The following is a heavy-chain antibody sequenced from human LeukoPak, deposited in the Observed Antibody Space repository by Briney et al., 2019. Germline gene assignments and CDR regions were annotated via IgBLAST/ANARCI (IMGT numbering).Heavy chain of an antibody. D-gene: IGHD5-18*01. V-gene: IGHV3-23*01. CDR2: ISDSGGST. CDR3: AKESTRGYSYGYQDAFDI. Sequence: PGGSLRLSCAASGFTFSSYAMSWVRQAPGKGLEWVSAISDSGGSTYYADSVKGRFTISRDNSKNTLYLQMNSLRAEDTAVYYCAKESTRGYSYGYQDAFDIWGQGTMVTVSS. J-gene: IGHJ3*02. CDR1: GFTFSSYA.